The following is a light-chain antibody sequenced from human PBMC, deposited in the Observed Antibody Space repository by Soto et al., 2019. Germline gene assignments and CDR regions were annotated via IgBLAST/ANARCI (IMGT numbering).Light chain of an antibody. V-gene: IGLV2-14*03. CDR1: SSDVGGYNY. CDR3: CSYTTSNTRQIV. CDR2: DVS. Sequence: QSALTQPASASGSPGQSITISCTGTSSDVGGYNYVSWYQQHPGKAPKFMIYDVSSRPSGVSNRFSGSKSGNTASLTISGLQAEDEADYYCCSYTTSNTRQIVFGTGTKLTVL. J-gene: IGLJ1*01.